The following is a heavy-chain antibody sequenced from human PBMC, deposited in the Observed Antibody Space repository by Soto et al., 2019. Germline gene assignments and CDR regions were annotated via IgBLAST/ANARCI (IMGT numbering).Heavy chain of an antibody. Sequence: QVQLVESGGGVVQPGGSLRLSCAASGFTFSSYGMHWVRQAPGKGLEWVAVIWHDGSNKYYADSVKGRFTISRDNSKNTLYLQMNSLRAEDTAVYYCAREQWPLLFDYWGQGTLVTVSS. CDR1: GFTFSSYG. J-gene: IGHJ4*02. V-gene: IGHV3-33*01. CDR2: IWHDGSNK. CDR3: AREQWPLLFDY. D-gene: IGHD6-19*01.